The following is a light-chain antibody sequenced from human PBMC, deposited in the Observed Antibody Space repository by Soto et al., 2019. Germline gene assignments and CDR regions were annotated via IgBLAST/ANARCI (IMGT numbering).Light chain of an antibody. CDR3: CSYAGGYTFV. CDR2: DAT. CDR1: SGNIGAYNF. Sequence: QSVLTQPRSVSGSPGQSVTISCTGASGNIGAYNFVSWYQLHPDKAPKVIIYDATERPSGVPDRFSGSKSGNTASLTISGLQAEDEADYYCCSYAGGYTFVFGNGTKLTVL. J-gene: IGLJ1*01. V-gene: IGLV2-11*01.